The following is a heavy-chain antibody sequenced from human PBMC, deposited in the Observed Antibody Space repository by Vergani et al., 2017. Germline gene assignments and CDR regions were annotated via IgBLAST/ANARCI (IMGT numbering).Heavy chain of an antibody. CDR3: ARDVVHFWSGYYPRHDAFDI. D-gene: IGHD3-3*02. Sequence: EVQLVESGGGLVQPGGSLRLFCAASGFTFSSYSMNWVRQAPGKGLEWVSYISSSSSTIYYADSVKGRFTISRDNAKNSLYLQMNSLRAEDTAVYYCARDVVHFWSGYYPRHDAFDIWGQGTMVTVSS. J-gene: IGHJ3*02. CDR1: GFTFSSYS. V-gene: IGHV3-48*01. CDR2: ISSSSSTI.